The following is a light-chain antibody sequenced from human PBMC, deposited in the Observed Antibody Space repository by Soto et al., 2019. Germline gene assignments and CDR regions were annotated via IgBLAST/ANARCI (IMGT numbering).Light chain of an antibody. CDR3: QCFDKSLTGYV. J-gene: IGLJ1*01. Sequence: QAVVTQPPSVSGAPGQSVTISCTGSSSNIGARYDVHWYQHLPGRAPKLLIYGYNNRPAGIPDRFSGSKSGTSASLVITGLQAEDEADYYCQCFDKSLTGYVFGTGTKLTVL. CDR2: GYN. CDR1: SSNIGARYD. V-gene: IGLV1-40*01.